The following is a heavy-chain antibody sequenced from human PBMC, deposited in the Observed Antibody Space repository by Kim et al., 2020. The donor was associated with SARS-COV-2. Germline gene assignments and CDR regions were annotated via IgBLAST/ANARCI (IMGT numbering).Heavy chain of an antibody. Sequence: GGSLRLSCAASGFTFSDYYMSWIRQAPGKGLEWVSYISSSGSTIYYADSVKGRFTISRDNAKNSLYLQMNSLRAEDTAVYYCARDHYYDSSDKNWFDPWGQGTLVTVSS. V-gene: IGHV3-11*01. D-gene: IGHD3-22*01. J-gene: IGHJ5*02. CDR2: ISSSGSTI. CDR1: GFTFSDYY. CDR3: ARDHYYDSSDKNWFDP.